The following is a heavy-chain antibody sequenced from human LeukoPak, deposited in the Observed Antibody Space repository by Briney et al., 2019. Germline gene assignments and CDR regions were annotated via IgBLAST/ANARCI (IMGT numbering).Heavy chain of an antibody. CDR3: ARGTSSSNPNWFDP. J-gene: IGHJ5*02. D-gene: IGHD4-11*01. CDR1: GYTFTAYY. CDR2: FDANSGGT. V-gene: IGHV1-2*06. Sequence: ASVKVSCKASGYTFTAYYMHWVRQAPGQGLEWMGRFDANSGGTNYAQKFQDRVTMTRDTSISTAYMELSRLRSDDTAVYYFARGTSSSNPNWFDPWGQGTLVTVSS.